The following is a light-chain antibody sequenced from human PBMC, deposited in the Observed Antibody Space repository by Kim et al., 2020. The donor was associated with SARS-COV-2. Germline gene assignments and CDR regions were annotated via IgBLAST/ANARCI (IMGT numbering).Light chain of an antibody. CDR1: QIIDTF. Sequence: SASVGDRVTITCRASQIIDTFLARYQQKPGKAPNLLIYQASNLQIGVPSRFSGSGSGAEFTLTISSLQPDDFATYYCQHYIRFPYTFGQGTKLEI. J-gene: IGKJ2*01. CDR2: QAS. CDR3: QHYIRFPYT. V-gene: IGKV1-5*03.